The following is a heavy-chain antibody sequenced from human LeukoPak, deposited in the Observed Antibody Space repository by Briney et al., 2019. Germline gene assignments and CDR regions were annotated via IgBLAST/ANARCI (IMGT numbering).Heavy chain of an antibody. Sequence: GGSLRLSCAASGFTFSSYWMSWVRQAPGKGLKWVANIKQDGSEKYYVDSVKGRFTISRDNAKNSLYLQMNSLRAEDTAVYYCARDCSSTSCYFYYYYYMDVWGKGTTVTVSS. CDR2: IKQDGSEK. V-gene: IGHV3-7*01. CDR3: ARDCSSTSCYFYYYYYMDV. CDR1: GFTFSSYW. J-gene: IGHJ6*03. D-gene: IGHD2-2*01.